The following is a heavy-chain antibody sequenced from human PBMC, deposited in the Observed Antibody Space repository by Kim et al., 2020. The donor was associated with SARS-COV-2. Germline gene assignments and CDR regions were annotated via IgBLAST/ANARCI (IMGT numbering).Heavy chain of an antibody. Sequence: GGSLRLSCAASGFTFSSYGMHWVRQAPGKGLEWVAVIWYDGSNKYYADSVKGRFTISRDNSKNTLYLQMNSLRAEDTAVYYCARVHDILTGGFDYWGQGTLVTVSS. CDR3: ARVHDILTGGFDY. D-gene: IGHD3-9*01. V-gene: IGHV3-33*01. J-gene: IGHJ4*02. CDR1: GFTFSSYG. CDR2: IWYDGSNK.